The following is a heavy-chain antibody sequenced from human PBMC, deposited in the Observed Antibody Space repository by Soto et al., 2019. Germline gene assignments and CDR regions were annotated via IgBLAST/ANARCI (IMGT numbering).Heavy chain of an antibody. CDR3: ARQGFGPLHGLVDV. CDR1: GGSITNYY. J-gene: IGHJ6*02. Sequence: QVQLQESGPGLVKPSETLSLTCTVSGGSITNYYCSWFRQPPGKGLEWIGYINDDGFSAYNISLTRRVTLSLHASKTPCPRMLESVTATDTAVYYCARQGFGPLHGLVDVWGPGTTVIVSS. D-gene: IGHD3-10*01. V-gene: IGHV4-59*08. CDR2: INDDGFS.